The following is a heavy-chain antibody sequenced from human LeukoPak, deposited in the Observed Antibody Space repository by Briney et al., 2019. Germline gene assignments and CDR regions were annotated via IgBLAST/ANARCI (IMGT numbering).Heavy chain of an antibody. J-gene: IGHJ4*02. CDR2: ISSSSSYI. V-gene: IGHV3-21*01. Sequence: GGSLRLSCAASGFTFSSYAMSWVRQAPGKGLEWVSSISSSSSYIYYADSVKGRFTISRDNAKNSLYLQMNSLRAEDTAVYYCASPGHYDSSGYYDYWGQGTLVTVSS. D-gene: IGHD3-22*01. CDR1: GFTFSSYA. CDR3: ASPGHYDSSGYYDY.